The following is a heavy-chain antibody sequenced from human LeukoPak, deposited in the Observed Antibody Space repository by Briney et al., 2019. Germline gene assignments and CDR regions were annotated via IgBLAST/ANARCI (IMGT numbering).Heavy chain of an antibody. CDR2: IYYTET. CDR3: ARHTYYDILTGYLPLYYFDY. V-gene: IGHV4-59*02. Sequence: SETLSLTCTVSGGSVSNYYWSWIRQSPGKGLEWIGYIYYTETSYNPSLKSRVTISADTSKNQFSLKLYSVTAADTAVYYCARHTYYDILTGYLPLYYFDYWGQGTLVTVPS. CDR1: GGSVSNYY. D-gene: IGHD3-9*01. J-gene: IGHJ4*02.